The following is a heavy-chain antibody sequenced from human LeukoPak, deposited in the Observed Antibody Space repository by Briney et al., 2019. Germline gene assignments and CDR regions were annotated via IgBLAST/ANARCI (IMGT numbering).Heavy chain of an antibody. CDR1: GFTFSRYS. CDR2: ISSSSSYI. Sequence: PGGSLGLSCAASGFTFSRYSMKWVRQAPGKGLEWVSSISSSSSYIYYADSVKGRFTISRDNAKNSLYLQMNSLRAEDTAVYYCARVGYSSGWYEGYWGQGTLVTVSS. V-gene: IGHV3-21*01. J-gene: IGHJ4*02. CDR3: ARVGYSSGWYEGY. D-gene: IGHD6-19*01.